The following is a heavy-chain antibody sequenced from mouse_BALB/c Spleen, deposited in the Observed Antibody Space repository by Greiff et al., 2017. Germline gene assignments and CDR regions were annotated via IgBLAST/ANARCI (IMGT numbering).Heavy chain of an antibody. Sequence: LQQPGSELVRPGASVKLSCKASGYTFTSYWMHWVKQRPGQGLEWIGNIYPGSGSTNYDEKFKSKATLTVDTSSSTAYMQLSSLTSEDSAVYYCTRPSLSYYFDYWGQGTTLTVSS. D-gene: IGHD1-1*01. CDR1: GYTFTSYW. V-gene: IGHV1S22*01. CDR3: TRPSLSYYFDY. CDR2: IYPGSGST. J-gene: IGHJ2*01.